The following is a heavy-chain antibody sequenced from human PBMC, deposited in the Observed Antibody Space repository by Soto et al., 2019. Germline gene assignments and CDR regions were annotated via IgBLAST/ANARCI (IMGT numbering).Heavy chain of an antibody. CDR3: ARDRGYGALYNWFDP. D-gene: IGHD4-17*01. Sequence: SETLSLTCTVSGGSISSYYWSWVRQPPGKGLEWIGYIYYSGSTNYNPSLKSRVTISVDTSKNQFSLKLSSVTAADTAVYYCARDRGYGALYNWFDPWGQGTLVTVSS. V-gene: IGHV4-59*01. CDR2: IYYSGST. J-gene: IGHJ5*02. CDR1: GGSISSYY.